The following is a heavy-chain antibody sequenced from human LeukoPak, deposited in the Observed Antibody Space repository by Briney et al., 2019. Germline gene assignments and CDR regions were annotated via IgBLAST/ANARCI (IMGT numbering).Heavy chain of an antibody. Sequence: KASETLSLTCTVSGGSISSSSYYWGWIRQPPGKGLEWIGSIYYSGSTYYNPSLKSRVTISVDTSKNQFSLKLSSVTAADTAVYYCARTGSVRGVIIAYFDYWGQGTLVTVSS. CDR3: ARTGSVRGVIIAYFDY. D-gene: IGHD3-10*01. J-gene: IGHJ4*02. CDR2: IYYSGST. V-gene: IGHV4-39*01. CDR1: GGSISSSSYY.